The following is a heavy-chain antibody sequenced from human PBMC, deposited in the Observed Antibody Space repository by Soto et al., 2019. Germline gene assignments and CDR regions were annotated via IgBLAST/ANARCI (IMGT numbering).Heavy chain of an antibody. CDR1: GGSISSSSYY. J-gene: IGHJ4*02. CDR2: IYYSGST. D-gene: IGHD3-22*01. V-gene: IGHV4-39*01. CDR3: ARHRYYDSSGYYLDY. Sequence: QLQLQESGPGLVKPSETLSLTCTVSGGSISSSSYYWGWIRQPPGKGLEWIGSIYYSGSTYYNPSLKSRVTISVDTSKNQFSLKRSSVTAADTAVYYCARHRYYDSSGYYLDYWGQGTLVTVSS.